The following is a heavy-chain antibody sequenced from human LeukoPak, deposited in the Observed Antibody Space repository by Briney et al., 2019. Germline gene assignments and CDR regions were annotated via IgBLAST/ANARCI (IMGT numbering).Heavy chain of an antibody. V-gene: IGHV3-7*01. CDR2: IKQDGSEK. Sequence: GGSLRLSCAASGFTFSSYAMSWVRQAPGKGLEWVANIKQDGSEKYYVDSVKGRFTISRDNAKNSLYLQMNSLRAEDTAVYYCARDQTNGYFDWYYYYGMDVWGQGTTVTVSS. CDR1: GFTFSSYA. D-gene: IGHD3-9*01. J-gene: IGHJ6*02. CDR3: ARDQTNGYFDWYYYYGMDV.